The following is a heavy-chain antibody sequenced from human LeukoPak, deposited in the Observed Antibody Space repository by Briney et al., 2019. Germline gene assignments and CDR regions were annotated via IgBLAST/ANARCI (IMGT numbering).Heavy chain of an antibody. Sequence: GESLKISCMGSGYSFSSYWIGWVRQMPGKGLEWMGIIYPGGSDNRYSASFQGQVTISADKSKKTTYLQWNSLKAADTAMYYCARRYCSGGSCYSIDYWGQGTLVTVSS. CDR3: ARRYCSGGSCYSIDY. CDR1: GYSFSSYW. D-gene: IGHD2-15*01. J-gene: IGHJ4*02. CDR2: IYPGGSDN. V-gene: IGHV5-51*01.